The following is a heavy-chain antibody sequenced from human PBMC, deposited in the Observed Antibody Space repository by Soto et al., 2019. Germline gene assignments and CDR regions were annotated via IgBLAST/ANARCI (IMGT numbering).Heavy chain of an antibody. CDR2: ISSDGTDK. Sequence: QVQLVESGGSVVQPGRSLRLSCAASRFTFSRYALHWVRQAPVKGLEWVAVISSDGTDKHYADSVKGRFTISRDSSENILYLQMDSLTPDDTAVYYCARDAKAYDSSWSSYHYYGMAVWGPGTTVTVSS. D-gene: IGHD6-13*01. CDR3: ARDAKAYDSSWSSYHYYGMAV. J-gene: IGHJ6*02. CDR1: RFTFSRYA. V-gene: IGHV3-30-3*01.